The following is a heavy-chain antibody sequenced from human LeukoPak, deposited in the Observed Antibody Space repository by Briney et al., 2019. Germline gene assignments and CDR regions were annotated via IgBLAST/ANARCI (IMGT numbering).Heavy chain of an antibody. Sequence: QSGGSLRLSCAASGFTFSSHSMNWVRQAPGKGLEWVSYISSSSSTIHYADSVKGRFTISRDNAKNSLYLQMNSLRAEDTAVYYCARGAYYYEDWGQGTLVTVSS. J-gene: IGHJ4*02. D-gene: IGHD3-22*01. CDR3: ARGAYYYED. CDR2: ISSSSSTI. CDR1: GFTFSSHS. V-gene: IGHV3-48*01.